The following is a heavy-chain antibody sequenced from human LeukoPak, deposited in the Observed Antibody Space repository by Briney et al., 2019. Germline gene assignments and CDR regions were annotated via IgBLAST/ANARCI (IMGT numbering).Heavy chain of an antibody. D-gene: IGHD2-2*01. J-gene: IGHJ3*02. CDR3: ARVLVPAVTDDAFDI. CDR2: INPNSGGT. CDR1: GYTFTGYY. V-gene: IGHV1-2*02. Sequence: ASVKVSCKASGYTFTGYYMHWVRQAPGQGLEWMGWINPNSGGTNYAQKFQGRVTMTTDTSISTAYMELSRLRSDDTAVYYCARVLVPAVTDDAFDIWGQGTMVTVSS.